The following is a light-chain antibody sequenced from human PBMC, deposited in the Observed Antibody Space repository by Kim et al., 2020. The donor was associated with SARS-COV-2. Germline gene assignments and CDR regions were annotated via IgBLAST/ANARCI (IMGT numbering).Light chain of an antibody. Sequence: LTQSHSLSESPGKTVTISCTRNSGRIASNYVQWFQHRPGSPPTTVIYEDDQRPSGVPDRFSGSIDSSSNSASLTISGLETEDEADYYCQSTDRSNQWVLGGGTQLTVL. CDR3: QSTDRSNQWV. CDR1: SGRIASNY. J-gene: IGLJ3*02. V-gene: IGLV6-57*04. CDR2: EDD.